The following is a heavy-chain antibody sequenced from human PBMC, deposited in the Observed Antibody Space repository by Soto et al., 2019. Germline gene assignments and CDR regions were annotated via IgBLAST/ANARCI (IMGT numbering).Heavy chain of an antibody. Sequence: GGSLRLSCAASGFTFSSYAMSWVRQAPGKGLEWVSAISGSGGSTYHADSVKGRFTISRDNSKNTLYLQMNSLRAEDTAVYYCAKEGGYCSSTSCYGRVYYWGQGTLVTVSS. V-gene: IGHV3-23*01. CDR3: AKEGGYCSSTSCYGRVYY. CDR2: ISGSGGST. CDR1: GFTFSSYA. D-gene: IGHD2-2*03. J-gene: IGHJ4*02.